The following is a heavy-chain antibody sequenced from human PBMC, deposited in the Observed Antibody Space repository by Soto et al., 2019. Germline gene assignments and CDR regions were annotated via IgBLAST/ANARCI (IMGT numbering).Heavy chain of an antibody. CDR3: AKERYSSTWSSVFDD. CDR2: ISTSGGST. J-gene: IGHJ4*02. Sequence: GGSLRLSCAASGFTLSSYAMSWVRQAPGKGLEWVSAISTSGGSTYFADSVKGRFTISRDNSKNTLYLQMNSLRAEDTGVYYCAKERYSSTWSSVFDDWGQGPLVTVAS. V-gene: IGHV3-23*01. CDR1: GFTLSSYA. D-gene: IGHD6-13*01.